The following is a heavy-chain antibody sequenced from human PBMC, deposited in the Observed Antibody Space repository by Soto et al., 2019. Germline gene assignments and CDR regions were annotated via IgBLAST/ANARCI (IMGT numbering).Heavy chain of an antibody. D-gene: IGHD5-12*01. CDR2: INPYSGAT. CDR3: ARARANVAPNWFDP. V-gene: IGHV1-2*04. Sequence: ASVKVSCTASGYAFSDFYVHWVRQAPGQGLEWMGWINPYSGATNYAQKFQDWVTMTGDASVSTAYLELTTLVSDDTAVYYCARARANVAPNWFDPWGQGTLVTVSS. J-gene: IGHJ5*02. CDR1: GYAFSDFY.